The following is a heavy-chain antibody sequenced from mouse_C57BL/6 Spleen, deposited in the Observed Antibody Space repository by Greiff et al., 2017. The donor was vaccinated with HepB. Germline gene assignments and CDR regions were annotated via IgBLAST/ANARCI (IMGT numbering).Heavy chain of an antibody. CDR1: GYAFSSYW. Sequence: QVQLQQSGAELVKPGASVKISCKASGYAFSSYWMNWVKQRPGKGLEWIGQIYPGDGDTNYNGKFKGKATLTADKSSSTAYMQLSSLTSEDSAVYFCARGWDLLRRPVWFAYWGQGTLVTVSA. J-gene: IGHJ3*01. CDR2: IYPGDGDT. D-gene: IGHD1-1*01. CDR3: ARGWDLLRRPVWFAY. V-gene: IGHV1-80*01.